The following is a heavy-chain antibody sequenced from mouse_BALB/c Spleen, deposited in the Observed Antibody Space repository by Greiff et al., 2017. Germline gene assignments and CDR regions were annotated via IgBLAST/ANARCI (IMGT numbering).Heavy chain of an antibody. CDR3: ARDTIYYYGSSSFDY. Sequence: EVQVVESGGGLVQPGGSLRLSCATSGFTFTDYYMSWVRQPPGKALEWLGFIRNKANGYTTEYSASVKGRFTISRDNSQSILDLQMNTLRAEDSATYSYARDTIYYYGSSSFDYWGQGTTLTVSS. CDR2: IRNKANGYTT. D-gene: IGHD1-1*01. J-gene: IGHJ2*01. V-gene: IGHV7-3*02. CDR1: GFTFTDYY.